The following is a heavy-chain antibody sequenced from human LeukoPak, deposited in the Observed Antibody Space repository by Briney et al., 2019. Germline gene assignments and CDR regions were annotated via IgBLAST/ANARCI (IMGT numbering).Heavy chain of an antibody. CDR2: IYYSGST. J-gene: IGHJ4*02. Sequence: PSETLSLTCTVSGGSLSSYYWSWIRQPPGKGLEWIGYIYYSGSTNYNPPLKSRVTISVDTSKNQFSLKLSSVSAADRAVYYCGRDRGDPIATEQLFDYWGQGTLVTVSS. CDR3: GRDRGDPIATEQLFDY. V-gene: IGHV4-59*01. CDR1: GGSLSSYY. D-gene: IGHD5-18*01.